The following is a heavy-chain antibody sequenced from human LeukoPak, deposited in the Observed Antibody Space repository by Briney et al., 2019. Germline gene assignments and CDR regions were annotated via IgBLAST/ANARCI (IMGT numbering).Heavy chain of an antibody. V-gene: IGHV3-21*01. J-gene: IGHJ4*02. D-gene: IGHD5-18*01. CDR3: AREGGDSYGPNPLDY. CDR2: ISSSSSYI. Sequence: PGGSLRLSCAASGFTFSSYSMNWVRQAPAKGLEWVSSISSSSSYIYYADSVKGRFTISRDNAKNSLYLQMNSLRAEDTAVYYCAREGGDSYGPNPLDYWGQGTLVTVSS. CDR1: GFTFSSYS.